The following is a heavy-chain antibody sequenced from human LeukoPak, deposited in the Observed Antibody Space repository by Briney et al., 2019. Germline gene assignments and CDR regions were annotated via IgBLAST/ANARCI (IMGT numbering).Heavy chain of an antibody. V-gene: IGHV3-30-3*01. D-gene: IGHD4-23*01. J-gene: IGHJ4*02. CDR3: ARDQVVNNYFDY. CDR2: MSYDGSNK. Sequence: GRSLRLSCAASGFTFSSYAMHWVRQAPGKGLEWVAVMSYDGSNKYCVDSVKGRFTISRDNSKNTLYLQMNSLRAEDTAVYYCARDQVVNNYFDYWGQGTLVTVSS. CDR1: GFTFSSYA.